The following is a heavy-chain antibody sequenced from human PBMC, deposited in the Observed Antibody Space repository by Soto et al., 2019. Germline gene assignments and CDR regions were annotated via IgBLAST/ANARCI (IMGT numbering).Heavy chain of an antibody. Sequence: GESLKISCKGSGYSFTSYWIGWVRQMPGKGLEWMGIIYPGDSDTRYSPSFQGQGTISADKSISTAYLPWSSLKASDTAMYYCARTTEGSGYSYGYGGMDVWGQGTTVTVSS. J-gene: IGHJ6*02. CDR2: IYPGDSDT. V-gene: IGHV5-51*01. D-gene: IGHD5-18*01. CDR1: GYSFTSYW. CDR3: ARTTEGSGYSYGYGGMDV.